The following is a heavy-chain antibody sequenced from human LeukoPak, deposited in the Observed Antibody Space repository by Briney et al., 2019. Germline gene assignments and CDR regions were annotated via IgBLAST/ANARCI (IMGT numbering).Heavy chain of an antibody. V-gene: IGHV1-69*06. CDR2: IIPIFGTA. Sequence: ASVKVSCKASGYTFTSYGISWVRQAPGQGLEWMGGIIPIFGTANYAQKFRGRVTITADKSTSTAYMELSSLRSEDTAVYYCARAFSGQRGYSYGPDYFDYWGQGTLVTVSS. CDR1: GYTFTSYG. CDR3: ARAFSGQRGYSYGPDYFDY. J-gene: IGHJ4*02. D-gene: IGHD5-18*01.